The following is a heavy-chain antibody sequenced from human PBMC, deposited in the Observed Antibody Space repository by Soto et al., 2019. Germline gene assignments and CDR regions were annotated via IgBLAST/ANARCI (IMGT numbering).Heavy chain of an antibody. Sequence: SETLSLTCTVSGGSISSYYWSWIRQPPGKGLEWIGYIYYSGSTNYNPSLKSRVTISVDTSKSQFSLTLRSVTAVSTAVFYCARLGGGVTSSFENWGQGTLFSAPQ. CDR1: GGSISSYY. D-gene: IGHD4-4*01. CDR2: IYYSGST. V-gene: IGHV4-59*01. CDR3: ARLGGGVTSSFEN. J-gene: IGHJ4*02.